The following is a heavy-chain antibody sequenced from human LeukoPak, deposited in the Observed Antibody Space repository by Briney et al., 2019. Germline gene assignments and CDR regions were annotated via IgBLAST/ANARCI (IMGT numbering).Heavy chain of an antibody. J-gene: IGHJ4*02. CDR2: TYCRSKWYN. Sequence: SQTLSLTCAISGDSVSSNSAAWNWIRQSPSRGLEWLGRTYCRSKWYNDYAVSVKSRITINPDTSKNQFSLKLSSVTAADTAVYYCARTPRIAAAKTDYWGQGTLVTVSS. CDR1: GDSVSSNSAA. V-gene: IGHV6-1*01. D-gene: IGHD6-13*01. CDR3: ARTPRIAAAKTDY.